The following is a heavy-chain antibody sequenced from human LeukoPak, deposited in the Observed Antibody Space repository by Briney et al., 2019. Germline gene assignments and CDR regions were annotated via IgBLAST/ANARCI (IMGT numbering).Heavy chain of an antibody. D-gene: IGHD3-10*01. J-gene: IGHJ3*02. Sequence: PGGSLRLSCAASGFTFSTYAMSWVRQAPGKGLEWVSGISGSGATTYYADSAKGRFTISRDNSKNTLYLQMNSPRAEDTAVYYCAKSVGIIRRGAFDIWGQGTMVTVSS. CDR2: ISGSGATT. CDR3: AKSVGIIRRGAFDI. CDR1: GFTFSTYA. V-gene: IGHV3-23*01.